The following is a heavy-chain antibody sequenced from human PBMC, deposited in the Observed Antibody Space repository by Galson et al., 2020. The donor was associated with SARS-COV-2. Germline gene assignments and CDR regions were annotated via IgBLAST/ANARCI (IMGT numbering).Heavy chain of an antibody. CDR2: VYFTGRT. V-gene: IGHV4-31*03. D-gene: IGHD3-16*01. Sequence: PSETLSLTCTVSGGSLIAGGFYWSWIRQRPGKGLEWIGYVYFTGRTYSNPSLESRVSMSVDTSKNQFSLRLTSVTAADTAVYFCARDGESNRNYVGYWGQGTLVTVSS. CDR1: GGSLIAGGFY. CDR3: ARDGESNRNYVGY. J-gene: IGHJ4*02.